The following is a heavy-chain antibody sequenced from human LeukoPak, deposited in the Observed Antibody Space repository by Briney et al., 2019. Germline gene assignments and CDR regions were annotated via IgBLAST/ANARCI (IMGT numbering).Heavy chain of an antibody. CDR1: GGSISSNY. Sequence: PSETLSLTCTVSGGSISSNYWNWIRQPAGKGLEWIGHIYTSGNTNYNPSLKSRVTMSLDTSKNQFSLKLSSVTAADTAVYYCARAAIFGLVTQYWYFDLWGRGTLVTVSS. V-gene: IGHV4-4*07. D-gene: IGHD3/OR15-3a*01. CDR2: IYTSGNT. J-gene: IGHJ2*01. CDR3: ARAAIFGLVTQYWYFDL.